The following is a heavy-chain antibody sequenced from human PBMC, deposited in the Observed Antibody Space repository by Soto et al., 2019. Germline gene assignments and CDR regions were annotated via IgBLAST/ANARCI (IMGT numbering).Heavy chain of an antibody. CDR2: INHSGST. D-gene: IGHD6-13*01. J-gene: IGHJ4*02. V-gene: IGHV4-34*01. CDR3: ARGLGGVTAAGNSSVGFDY. Sequence: PSETLSLTCAVYGGSFSGYYWSWIRQPPGKGLEWIGEINHSGSTNCNPSLKSRVTISVDTSKNQFSLKLSSVTAADTAVYYCARGLGGVTAAGNSSVGFDYWGQGTLVTVSS. CDR1: GGSFSGYY.